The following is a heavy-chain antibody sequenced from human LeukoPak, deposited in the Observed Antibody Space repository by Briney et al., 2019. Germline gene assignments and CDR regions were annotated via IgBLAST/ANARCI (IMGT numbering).Heavy chain of an antibody. Sequence: GTSVKVSCKASGFTFTSSAVQWVRQARGQRLERIGWIVVGSGNTNYAQKFQERVTITRDMSTSTAYMELSSLRSEDTAVYYCAADGEGQYQLLYRDAFDIWGQGTMVTVSS. D-gene: IGHD2-2*02. J-gene: IGHJ3*02. CDR2: IVVGSGNT. CDR3: AADGEGQYQLLYRDAFDI. V-gene: IGHV1-58*01. CDR1: GFTFTSSA.